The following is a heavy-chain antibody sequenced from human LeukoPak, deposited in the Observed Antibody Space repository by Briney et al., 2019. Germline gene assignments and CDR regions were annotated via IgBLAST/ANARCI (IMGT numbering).Heavy chain of an antibody. CDR3: TRDILRVGATLYFDY. Sequence: PGGSLRLSCAASGFTFSSYAMHWVRQAPGKGLEWVAIINRNGNEKSYMDSVNGRFTISRDNAKNSLYLQIDSLRAEDTAVYYCTRDILRVGATLYFDYWGQGAPVTVSS. V-gene: IGHV3-7*01. J-gene: IGHJ4*02. CDR2: INRNGNEK. CDR1: GFTFSSYA. D-gene: IGHD1-26*01.